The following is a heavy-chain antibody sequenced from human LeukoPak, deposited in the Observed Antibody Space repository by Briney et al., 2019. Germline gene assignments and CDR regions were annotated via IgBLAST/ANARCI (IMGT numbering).Heavy chain of an antibody. CDR1: GFTFSNYG. J-gene: IGHJ4*02. CDR2: IWYNGSNK. D-gene: IGHD6-13*01. V-gene: IGHV3-33*06. Sequence: GGSLRLSCAASGFTFSNYGMHWVRQAPGKEQEWVAVIWYNGSNKYYADSVKGRFTISRDNSKNTLYLQMNSLRAEDTAVYYCAKDRTAAAAAPQYYFDYWGQGTLVTVSS. CDR3: AKDRTAAAAAPQYYFDY.